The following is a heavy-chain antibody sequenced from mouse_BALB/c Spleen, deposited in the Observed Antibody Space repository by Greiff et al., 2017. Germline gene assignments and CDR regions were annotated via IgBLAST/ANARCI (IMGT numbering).Heavy chain of an antibody. CDR3: ARNSGHYYGYVTHAMDY. CDR1: GFSLTSYG. CDR2: IWSGGST. V-gene: IGHV2-2*02. J-gene: IGHJ4*01. D-gene: IGHD1-2*01. Sequence: VQLQQSGPGLVQPSQSLSITCTVSGFSLTSYGVHWVRQSPGKGLEWLGVIWSGGSTDYNAAFISRLSISKDNSKSQVFFKMNSLQANDTAIYYCARNSGHYYGYVTHAMDYWGQGTSVTVSS.